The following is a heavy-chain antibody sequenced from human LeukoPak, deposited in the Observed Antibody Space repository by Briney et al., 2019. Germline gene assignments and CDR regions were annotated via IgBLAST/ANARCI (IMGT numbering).Heavy chain of an antibody. CDR2: IYYSGST. CDR3: ARGGEDYGMDV. D-gene: IGHD3-10*01. Sequence: PSETLSLTCTVSGGSVSSGSYYWSWIRHPPGKGLEWIGYIYYSGSTNYNPSLKSRVTISVDTSKNQFSLKLSPVTAADTAVYYCARGGEDYGMDVWGKGTTVTVSS. J-gene: IGHJ6*04. CDR1: GGSVSSGSYY. V-gene: IGHV4-61*01.